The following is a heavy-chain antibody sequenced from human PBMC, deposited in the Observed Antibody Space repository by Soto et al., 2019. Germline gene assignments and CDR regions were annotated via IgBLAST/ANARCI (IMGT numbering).Heavy chain of an antibody. CDR3: ARDCGYGYSMDV. CDR2: ISGASGTI. D-gene: IGHD2-15*01. V-gene: IGHV3-48*01. Sequence: GGSLRLSCAASGFTFRNYNMNWVLQAPGKGLEWLSYISGASGTIYYADSMQGRFTISRDNAKNSLYLQMNSLRAEDTAMYYCARDCGYGYSMDVWGQGTTVTVSS. J-gene: IGHJ6*02. CDR1: GFTFRNYN.